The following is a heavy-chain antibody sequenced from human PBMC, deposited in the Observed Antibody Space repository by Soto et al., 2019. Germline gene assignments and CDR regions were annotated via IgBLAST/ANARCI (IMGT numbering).Heavy chain of an antibody. Sequence: QVQLQQWGAGLLKPSETLSLTCAVYGGSFSGYYWSWIRQPPGKGLEWIGDINHSGSTNYNPSLKRRVTISVDTSKNHFSLKLSSVTAADTAVYYCARAWGGVHDYWGQGTLVTVSS. V-gene: IGHV4-34*01. D-gene: IGHD3-16*01. CDR1: GGSFSGYY. CDR2: INHSGST. CDR3: ARAWGGVHDY. J-gene: IGHJ4*02.